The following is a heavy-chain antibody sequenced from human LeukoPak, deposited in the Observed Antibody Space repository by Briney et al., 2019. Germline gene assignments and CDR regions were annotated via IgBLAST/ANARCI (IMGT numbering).Heavy chain of an antibody. CDR1: GFTFNNYA. Sequence: PGGSLRLSCAASGFTFNNYAMSWVRQAPGKGLEWVSGISGGGGATYYVDSVKGRFTISRDNSKNTLYLQMNSLRAEDTAVYYCAKRQRPGESGYGAFDIWGQGTMVTVSS. CDR2: ISGGGGAT. D-gene: IGHD3-10*01. CDR3: AKRQRPGESGYGAFDI. V-gene: IGHV3-23*01. J-gene: IGHJ3*02.